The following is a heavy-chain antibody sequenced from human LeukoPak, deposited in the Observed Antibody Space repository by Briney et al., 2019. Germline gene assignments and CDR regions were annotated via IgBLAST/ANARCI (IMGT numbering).Heavy chain of an antibody. CDR1: GYTFTSYY. V-gene: IGHV1-46*01. Sequence: ASVKVSRKASGYTFTSYYIHWVRQAPGQGLEWMGIINSSGGSTSYAQKFQGRVTMTRDMSTSTVYMELSSLRSEDTAVYYCARGAKLSGFDPWGQGTLVTASS. D-gene: IGHD3-3*01. CDR2: INSSGGST. CDR3: ARGAKLSGFDP. J-gene: IGHJ5*02.